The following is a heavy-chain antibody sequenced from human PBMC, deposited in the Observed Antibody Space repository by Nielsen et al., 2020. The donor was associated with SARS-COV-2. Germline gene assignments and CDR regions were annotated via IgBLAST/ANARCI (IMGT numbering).Heavy chain of an antibody. J-gene: IGHJ2*01. D-gene: IGHD3-9*01. Sequence: GESLKISCAASGFTFSSYDMHWVRQATGKGLEWVSAIGTAGDTYYPGSVKGRFTISRENAKNSLYLQMNSLRAGDTAVYYCARVPPVVRYFERRWYFDLWGRGTLVTVSS. CDR1: GFTFSSYD. CDR3: ARVPPVVRYFERRWYFDL. V-gene: IGHV3-13*04. CDR2: IGTAGDT.